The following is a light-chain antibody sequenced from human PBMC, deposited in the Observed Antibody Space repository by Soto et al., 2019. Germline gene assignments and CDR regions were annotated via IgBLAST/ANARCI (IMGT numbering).Light chain of an antibody. Sequence: EVVLTQSPGTLSWSPAARATLSCRASQNFTNTYLAWYQQKLGQAPRILIYAASIRATGIPNRFSGNKSGTDFTLTISRLETEDSAVYYCQQYGSSRWTSGKGTKVEIK. J-gene: IGKJ1*01. CDR2: AAS. V-gene: IGKV3-20*01. CDR3: QQYGSSRWT. CDR1: QNFTNTY.